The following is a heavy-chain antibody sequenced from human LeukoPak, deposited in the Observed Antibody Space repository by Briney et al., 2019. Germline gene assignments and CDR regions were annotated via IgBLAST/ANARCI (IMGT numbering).Heavy chain of an antibody. CDR2: MDTSGHT. CDR1: GGSISGYY. J-gene: IGHJ5*02. Sequence: KTSETLSLTCIVSGGSISGYYWSWIRQPAGEGLEWIGHMDTSGHTNYNSSLMSRVTMSVDTSKNQFSLRLTSVTAADTAVYYCARHWSHSVAQFGRSFWFDPWGQGTLVTVSS. CDR3: ARHWSHSVAQFGRSFWFDP. V-gene: IGHV4-4*07. D-gene: IGHD2-15*01.